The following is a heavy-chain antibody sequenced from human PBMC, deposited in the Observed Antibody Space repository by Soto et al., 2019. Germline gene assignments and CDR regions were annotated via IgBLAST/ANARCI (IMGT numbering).Heavy chain of an antibody. CDR2: ISPGSNFR. J-gene: IGHJ6*02. CDR3: ARVYFDWLTPYYYYGMDV. D-gene: IGHD3-9*01. Sequence: PGGSLRLSCAVSGITLSDFYMTWVRQAPGQGLEWLSYISPGSNFREYADSVKGRHIISRDNAKNSLYLQMNSLRAEDTAVYYCARVYFDWLTPYYYYGMDVWGQGTTVTVSS. CDR1: GITLSDFY. V-gene: IGHV3-11*06.